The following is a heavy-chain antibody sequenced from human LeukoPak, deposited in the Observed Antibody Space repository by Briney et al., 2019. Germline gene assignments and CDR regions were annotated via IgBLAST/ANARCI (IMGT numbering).Heavy chain of an antibody. CDR2: IYYSGST. CDR3: ARGRREQPPGYYYYMDV. D-gene: IGHD1-26*01. Sequence: SETLSLTCTVSGGSISSSSYYWGWIRQPPGKGLEWIGSIYYSGSTYYNPSLKSRVTISVDTSKNQFSLKLSSVTAADTAVYYCARGRREQPPGYYYYMDVWGKGTTVTVSS. V-gene: IGHV4-39*07. CDR1: GGSISSSSYY. J-gene: IGHJ6*03.